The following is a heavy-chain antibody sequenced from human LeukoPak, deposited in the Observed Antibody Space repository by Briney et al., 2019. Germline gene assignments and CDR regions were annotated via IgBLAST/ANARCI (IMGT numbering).Heavy chain of an antibody. D-gene: IGHD3-3*01. CDR3: ASLLWSGYYPRFDY. Sequence: SETLSLTCTVSGDSISSSSYYWGWIRQPPGKGLEWIGSIFYGGSTYYNPSLKSRVTISVDTSKNQFSLKLSSVTAADTAVYYCASLLWSGYYPRFDYWGQGTLVTVSS. V-gene: IGHV4-39*07. J-gene: IGHJ4*02. CDR1: GDSISSSSYY. CDR2: IFYGGST.